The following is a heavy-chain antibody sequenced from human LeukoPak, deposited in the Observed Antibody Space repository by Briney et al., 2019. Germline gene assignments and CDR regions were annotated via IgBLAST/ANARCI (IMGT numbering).Heavy chain of an antibody. V-gene: IGHV4-34*01. CDR3: ARGRQDVNMILVVMAGVSYYLDV. CDR2: MSPSGSS. Sequence: SETLSLTCAVYGGSFSDYYWTWIRQTPGKGLEWIGEMSPSGSSNYNPSLKNRVTISVDTSKNQFSLKLRSVTAADTAVYYCARGRQDVNMILVVMAGVSYYLDVWSKGTTVTVS. J-gene: IGHJ6*03. D-gene: IGHD3-22*01. CDR1: GGSFSDYY.